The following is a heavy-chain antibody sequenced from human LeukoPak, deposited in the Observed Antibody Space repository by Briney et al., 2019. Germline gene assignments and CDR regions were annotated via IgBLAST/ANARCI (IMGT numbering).Heavy chain of an antibody. V-gene: IGHV3-23*01. Sequence: GGSLRLSCVASGFPFIFAMSWVRQAPGKGLEWVSTISRNGADTYYADSVRGRFTTSRDNSKNMLYLQMNSLRAEDTAVYYCAKQSTARSLGEGGQGTLVTVSS. D-gene: IGHD6-6*01. CDR1: GFPFIFA. J-gene: IGHJ4*02. CDR3: AKQSTARSLGE. CDR2: ISRNGADT.